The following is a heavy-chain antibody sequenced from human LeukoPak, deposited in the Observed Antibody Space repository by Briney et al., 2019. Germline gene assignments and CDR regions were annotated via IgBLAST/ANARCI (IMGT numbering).Heavy chain of an antibody. CDR3: AREIRDPVATIHAFGI. J-gene: IGHJ3*02. CDR2: IYHSGST. Sequence: LRLSCAASGFTFSRAWMNWIRQPPGKGLEWIEYIYHSGSTYYNPSLKSRVTISVDRSKNQFSLKLSSVTAADTAVYYCAREIRDPVATIHAFGIWGQGTMVTVSS. V-gene: IGHV4-30-2*01. D-gene: IGHD5-12*01. CDR1: GFTFSRAW.